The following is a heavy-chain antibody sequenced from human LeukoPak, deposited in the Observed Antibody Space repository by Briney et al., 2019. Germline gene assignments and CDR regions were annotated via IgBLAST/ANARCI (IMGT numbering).Heavy chain of an antibody. J-gene: IGHJ4*02. D-gene: IGHD3-22*01. V-gene: IGHV3-30*18. Sequence: GRSLRLSCAASGFTFSSYGMHWVRQAPGKGLKWVAVISYDGNNKYYADSVKGRFTISRDNSKNTLYLQMNSLRAEDTAVYYCAKDHYDSSGYHFDYWGQGTLVTVSS. CDR1: GFTFSSYG. CDR2: ISYDGNNK. CDR3: AKDHYDSSGYHFDY.